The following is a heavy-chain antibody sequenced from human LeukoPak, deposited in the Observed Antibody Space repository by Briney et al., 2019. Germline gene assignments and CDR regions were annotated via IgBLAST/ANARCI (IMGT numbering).Heavy chain of an antibody. CDR1: GFPLNNYP. D-gene: IGHD1-26*01. Sequence: GGSLRLSCAASGFPLNNYPMSWVRQAPGKGLEWVSIINNSGGSTYYADSVKGRFTISRDLSKNTLYLQMNSLRAEDTALYYCARKYSGTNPFDYWGQGTLVTVSS. V-gene: IGHV3-23*01. CDR2: INNSGGST. J-gene: IGHJ4*02. CDR3: ARKYSGTNPFDY.